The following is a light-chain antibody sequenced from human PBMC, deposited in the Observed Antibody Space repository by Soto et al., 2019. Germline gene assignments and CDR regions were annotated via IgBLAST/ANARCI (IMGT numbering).Light chain of an antibody. Sequence: DIQMTQTHSPLSSSMGDTVTVTCRAGQSVSVWLTWYQQKPGEAPKLLIYDASALPRGVPSRFSGSGSGTKFTLTIASLQSEDFATYYCQQYETFSGTFGPGTNVDI. CDR3: QQYETFSGT. CDR2: DAS. CDR1: QSVSVW. V-gene: IGKV1-5*01. J-gene: IGKJ3*01.